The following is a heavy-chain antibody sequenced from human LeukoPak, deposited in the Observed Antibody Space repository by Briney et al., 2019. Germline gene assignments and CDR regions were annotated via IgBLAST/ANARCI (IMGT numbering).Heavy chain of an antibody. D-gene: IGHD3-22*01. V-gene: IGHV4-4*02. CDR2: INHSGST. CDR3: ARWGYYYYDSSGYRDY. Sequence: PSGTLSLTCAVSGGSFSSSSWWSWVRQPPGKGLEWIGEINHSGSTNYNPSLKSRVTISVDTSKNQFSLKLSSVTAADTAVYYCARWGYYYYDSSGYRDYWGQGTLVTVSS. CDR1: GGSFSSSSW. J-gene: IGHJ4*02.